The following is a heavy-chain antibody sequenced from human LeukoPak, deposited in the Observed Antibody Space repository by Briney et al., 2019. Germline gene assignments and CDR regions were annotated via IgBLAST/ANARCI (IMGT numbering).Heavy chain of an antibody. Sequence: GGSLRLSCAASGFTFSSYAMSWVRQAPGKGLEWVSAISGSGGSTYYADSVKGRFTISRDNSKNTLYLQMNSLRAEDTAVYYCAKDRDIVVVPAAIVISYFDSWGQGTLVTVSS. CDR1: GFTFSSYA. D-gene: IGHD2-2*01. CDR3: AKDRDIVVVPAAIVISYFDS. J-gene: IGHJ4*02. V-gene: IGHV3-23*01. CDR2: ISGSGGST.